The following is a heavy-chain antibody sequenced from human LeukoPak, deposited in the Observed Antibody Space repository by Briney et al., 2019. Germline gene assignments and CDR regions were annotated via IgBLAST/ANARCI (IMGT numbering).Heavy chain of an antibody. CDR3: ARSTISGWFHAFDI. J-gene: IGHJ3*02. CDR1: GFTFSSYW. V-gene: IGHV3-7*01. CDR2: IKQDGSEK. D-gene: IGHD6-19*01. Sequence: GGSLRLSCAASGFTFSSYWMSWVRQAPGKGLEWVANIKQDGSEKYYVDSVKGRFTISRDNAKNSLYLQMNSLRAEDTAVYYCARSTISGWFHAFDIWGQGTMVTVFS.